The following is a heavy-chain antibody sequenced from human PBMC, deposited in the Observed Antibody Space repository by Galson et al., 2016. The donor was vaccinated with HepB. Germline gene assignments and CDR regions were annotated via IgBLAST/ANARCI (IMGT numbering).Heavy chain of an antibody. CDR2: IKRKTDGGTT. CDR1: GFSFSNAW. CDR3: TTDGLLRYFDWLSSASDY. D-gene: IGHD3-9*01. Sequence: SLRLSCAASGFSFSNAWMNWVRQAPGKGLEWVGRIKRKTDGGTTDYAAPVKGRFIISRDDSKNTLYLQMNSLKTEDTAVYYCTTDGLLRYFDWLSSASDYWGLGTLVTASS. J-gene: IGHJ4*02. V-gene: IGHV3-15*07.